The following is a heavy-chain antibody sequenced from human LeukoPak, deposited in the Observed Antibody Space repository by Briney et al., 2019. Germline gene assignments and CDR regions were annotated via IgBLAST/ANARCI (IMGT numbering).Heavy chain of an antibody. CDR1: GYSFTSYW. CDR2: IYPGDSDT. V-gene: IGHV5-51*01. J-gene: IGHJ6*02. CDR3: ARHSGVTPGYYYGMDV. Sequence: GESLKISCQGSGYSFTSYWIGWVRQMPGKGLEWMGIIYPGDSDTRSNPSFQGQVTISDDKPISTAYLQWSSLKAADTGMYYCARHSGVTPGYYYGMDVWGQGTTVTVSS. D-gene: IGHD2-15*01.